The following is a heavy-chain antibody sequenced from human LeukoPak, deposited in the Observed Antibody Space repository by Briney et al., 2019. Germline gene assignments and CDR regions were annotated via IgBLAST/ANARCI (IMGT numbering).Heavy chain of an antibody. J-gene: IGHJ6*04. CDR3: ASDPDCSSTSCYEDYYYGMDV. Sequence: ASVKVSCKASGYTFTSYYRHWVRQPPGQGLEWMGIINPSGGSTSYAQKFQGRVTMTRDTSTSTVYMELSSLRSEDTAVYYCASDPDCSSTSCYEDYYYGMDVWGKGTTVTVSS. D-gene: IGHD2-2*01. CDR1: GYTFTSYY. CDR2: INPSGGST. V-gene: IGHV1-46*01.